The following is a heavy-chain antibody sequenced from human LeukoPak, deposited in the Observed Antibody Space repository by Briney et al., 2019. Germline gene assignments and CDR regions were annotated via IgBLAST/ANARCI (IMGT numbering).Heavy chain of an antibody. CDR2: INTNTGNP. V-gene: IGHV7-4-1*04. D-gene: IGHD2-21*02. J-gene: IGHJ6*03. CDR1: GYTFTSYG. Sequence: GASVKVSCKASGYTFTSYGISWVRQAPGQGLECLGGINTNTGNPTYAQGFTGRYVFSFDTSVSMAYLQITSLTAEDTAIYYCARSRRVVVPSSLNAADDYYYMDVWGKGTTVTVSS. CDR3: ARSRRVVVPSSLNAADDYYYMDV.